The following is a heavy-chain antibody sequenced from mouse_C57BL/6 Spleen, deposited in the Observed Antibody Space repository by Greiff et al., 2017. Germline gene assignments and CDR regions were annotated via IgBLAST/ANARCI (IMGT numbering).Heavy chain of an antibody. V-gene: IGHV14-3*01. Sequence: EVKLVESVAELVRPGASVKLSCTASGFNIKNTYMHWVKQRPEQGLEWIGRIDPANGNTKYAPKFQGKATITADTSSNTAYLQLSSLTSEDTAIYYWARQEDYDLWFAYWGQGTLVTVSA. CDR1: GFNIKNTY. D-gene: IGHD2-4*01. J-gene: IGHJ3*01. CDR2: IDPANGNT. CDR3: ARQEDYDLWFAY.